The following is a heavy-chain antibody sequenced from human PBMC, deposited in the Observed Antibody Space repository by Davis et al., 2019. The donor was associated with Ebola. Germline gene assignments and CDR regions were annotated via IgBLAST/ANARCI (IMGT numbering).Heavy chain of an antibody. V-gene: IGHV1-69*10. CDR2: ISAYNGNT. CDR3: ASSSSSSAYYYYGMDV. D-gene: IGHD6-6*01. CDR1: GGTFSSYA. J-gene: IGHJ6*02. Sequence: AASVKVSCKASGGTFSSYAISWVRQAPGQGLEWMGWISAYNGNTNYAQKFQGRVTITADKSTSTAYMELSSLRSEDTAVYYCASSSSSSAYYYYGMDVWGQGTTVTVSS.